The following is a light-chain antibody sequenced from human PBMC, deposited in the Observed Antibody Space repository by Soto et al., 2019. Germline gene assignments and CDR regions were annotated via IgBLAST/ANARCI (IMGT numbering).Light chain of an antibody. Sequence: EIVLTQSPGTLSLSPGERATLSCRARQTVRNNYVAWYQQKPGQAPRLLIDGASSRATGIPDRFSGSGSGTDFTLTISSLQSEDFAVYFCQTVDKWPLFGQGTRLEI. J-gene: IGKJ5*01. CDR3: QTVDKWPL. V-gene: IGKV3-20*01. CDR2: GAS. CDR1: QTVRNNY.